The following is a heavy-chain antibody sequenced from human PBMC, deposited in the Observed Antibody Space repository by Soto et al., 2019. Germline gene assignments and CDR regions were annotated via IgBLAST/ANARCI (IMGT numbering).Heavy chain of an antibody. V-gene: IGHV3-30-3*01. J-gene: IGHJ6*02. CDR1: GFTFISYA. CDR3: ARSRHGSGSYTHFYYGLDV. D-gene: IGHD3-10*01. CDR2: ISFDGSTE. Sequence: QVQLVESWGGVVQPGRSLRLSWAASGFTFISYAMHWVRQAPGKGLAWVAVISFDGSTEYYADSVKGRFTISRDNSKNTVYLQMNSLRSEDTAVYYCARSRHGSGSYTHFYYGLDVWGQVTTVTVSS.